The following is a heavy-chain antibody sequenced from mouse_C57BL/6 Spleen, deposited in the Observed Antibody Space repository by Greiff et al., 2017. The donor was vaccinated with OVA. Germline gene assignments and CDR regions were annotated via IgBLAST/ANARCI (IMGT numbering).Heavy chain of an antibody. CDR1: GYAFTNYL. D-gene: IGHD3-1*01. Sequence: VQLQESGAELVRPGTSVKVSCKASGYAFTNYLIEWVKQRPGQGLEWIGVINPGSGGTNYNEKFKGKATLTADKSSSTAYMQLSSLTSEDAAVYFCARYASSNFNYAMDYWGQGTSVTVSS. CDR2: INPGSGGT. V-gene: IGHV1-54*01. J-gene: IGHJ4*01. CDR3: ARYASSNFNYAMDY.